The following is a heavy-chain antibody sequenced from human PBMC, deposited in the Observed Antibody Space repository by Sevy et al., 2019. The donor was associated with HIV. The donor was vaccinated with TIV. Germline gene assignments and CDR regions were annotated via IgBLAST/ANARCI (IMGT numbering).Heavy chain of an antibody. D-gene: IGHD3-10*01. Sequence: GESLRISCKGSGYSFTSYWIGWVRQMPGKGLEGMGIIYPGDYDTRYSPTFQGQVTISADKSISTAYLQWSSLKDSDTAMYYCARQRRGTDAFDIWGQGTMVTVSS. CDR2: IYPGDYDT. V-gene: IGHV5-51*01. CDR3: ARQRRGTDAFDI. J-gene: IGHJ3*02. CDR1: GYSFTSYW.